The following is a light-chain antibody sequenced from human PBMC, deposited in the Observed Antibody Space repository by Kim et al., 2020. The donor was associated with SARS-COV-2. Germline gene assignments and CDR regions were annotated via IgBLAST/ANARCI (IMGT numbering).Light chain of an antibody. CDR3: QAWDSSTAV. CDR1: KLGDKY. CDR2: QDN. V-gene: IGLV3-1*01. J-gene: IGLJ1*01. Sequence: SYELTQPPSVSVSPGQTASITCSGDKLGDKYACWYQQKPGQSPVLVIYQDNKLPSGIPERFSGSNSGNTATLTISGTQAMDEADYYCQAWDSSTAVFGTG.